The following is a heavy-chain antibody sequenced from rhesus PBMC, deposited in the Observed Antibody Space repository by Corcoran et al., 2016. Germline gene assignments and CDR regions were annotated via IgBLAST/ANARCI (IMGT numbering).Heavy chain of an antibody. CDR1: GGSVSSSNW. V-gene: IGHV4-65*01. Sequence: QVQLQESGPGLVKPSETLSLTCAVSGGSVSSSNWWSWIRQPPGKGLEWIGYISGSSCSTYYNPSLKSRVTISTDTSKNQFSLKLSSVTAADTAVYYCARDRVPSHYGLDSWGQGVVVTVSS. CDR3: ARDRVPSHYGLDS. CDR2: ISGSSCST. J-gene: IGHJ6*01.